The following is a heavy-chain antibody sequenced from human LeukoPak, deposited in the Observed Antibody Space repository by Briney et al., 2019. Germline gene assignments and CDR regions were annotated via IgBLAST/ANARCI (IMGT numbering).Heavy chain of an antibody. CDR2: ISYDGSNK. J-gene: IGHJ4*02. CDR3: TGRGLYSSSWWAFDV. Sequence: GGSLRLSCAASGFTFSSYAMHWVRQAPGKGLEWVAVISYDGSNKYYADSVKGRFTISRDNSKNTLYLQMNSLRAEDTAVYYCTGRGLYSSSWWAFDVWGQGTLVTVSS. CDR1: GFTFSSYA. V-gene: IGHV3-30*14. D-gene: IGHD6-13*01.